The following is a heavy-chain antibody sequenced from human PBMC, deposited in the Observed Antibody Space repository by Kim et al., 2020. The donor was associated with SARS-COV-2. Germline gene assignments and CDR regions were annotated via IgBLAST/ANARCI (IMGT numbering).Heavy chain of an antibody. CDR1: GGSFSGYY. CDR2: INHSGST. V-gene: IGHV4-34*01. D-gene: IGHD3-16*02. Sequence: SETLSLTCAVYGGSFSGYYWSWIRQPPGKGLEWIGEINHSGSTNYNPSLKSRVTISVDTSKNQFSLKLSSVTAADTAVYYCARGGYDYVWGSYRRGEYYFDYWGQGTLVTVSS. J-gene: IGHJ4*02. CDR3: ARGGYDYVWGSYRRGEYYFDY.